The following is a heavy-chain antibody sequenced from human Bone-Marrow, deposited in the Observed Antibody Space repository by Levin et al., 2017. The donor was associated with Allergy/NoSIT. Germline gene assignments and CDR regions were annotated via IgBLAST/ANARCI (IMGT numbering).Heavy chain of an antibody. D-gene: IGHD3-3*01. CDR2: ISGSGGT. Sequence: ESLKISCAASGFTFSSYAMSWVRQAPGKGLEWVSAISGSGGTYYADSVKGRFTISRDNSKSTLYLQMNSLRAEDTAVFYCAKSRGTFWSGYYHDYWGQGTLVTVSS. CDR3: AKSRGTFWSGYYHDY. J-gene: IGHJ4*02. V-gene: IGHV3-23*01. CDR1: GFTFSSYA.